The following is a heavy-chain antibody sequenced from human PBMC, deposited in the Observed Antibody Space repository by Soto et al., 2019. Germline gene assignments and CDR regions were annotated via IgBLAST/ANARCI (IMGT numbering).Heavy chain of an antibody. CDR2: IIPILGIA. D-gene: IGHD3-16*02. CDR1: GGTFSSYT. Sequence: QVQLVQSGAEVKKPGSSVKVSCKASGGTFSSYTISWVRQAPGQGLEWMGRIIPILGIANYAQKFQGRVTVPADKSTSTAYIELSSVRCEDTAVYYCARDGQGEGVHWGELSFYYGDVWGKGSTVTVPS. CDR3: ARDGQGEGVHWGELSFYYGDV. J-gene: IGHJ6*03. V-gene: IGHV1-69*08.